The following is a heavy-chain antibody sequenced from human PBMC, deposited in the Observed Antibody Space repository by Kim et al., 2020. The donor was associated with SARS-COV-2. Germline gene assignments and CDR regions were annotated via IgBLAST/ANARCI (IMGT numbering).Heavy chain of an antibody. J-gene: IGHJ4*02. Sequence: GGSLRLSCAASGFTFSNAWMTWVRQTPGKGLEWVGRIKSKTDGGTTDYAAPVKGRFTISRDDSKNTLYLQMNSLKTEETAVYYCTQGVTILRGAIWGQGTLVTLSP. CDR2: IKSKTDGGTT. CDR3: TQGVTILRGAI. D-gene: IGHD3-10*01. CDR1: GFTFSNAW. V-gene: IGHV3-15*01.